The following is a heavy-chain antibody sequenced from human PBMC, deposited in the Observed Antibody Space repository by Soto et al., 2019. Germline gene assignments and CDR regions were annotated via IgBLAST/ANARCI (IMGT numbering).Heavy chain of an antibody. Sequence: SETLSLTCPVSGGSISSYYWSWIRQPPGKGLEWIGYIYYSGSTNYNPSLKSRVTISVDTSKNQFSLKLSSVTAADTAVYYCARVVVAATAGGLFDPQGQRTLVTVSS. CDR1: GGSISSYY. J-gene: IGHJ5*02. V-gene: IGHV4-59*01. CDR2: IYYSGST. CDR3: ARVVVAATAGGLFDP. D-gene: IGHD2-15*01.